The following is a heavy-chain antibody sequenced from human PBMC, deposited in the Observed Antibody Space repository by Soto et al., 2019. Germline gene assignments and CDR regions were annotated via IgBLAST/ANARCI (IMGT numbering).Heavy chain of an antibody. CDR1: GYSFTSYW. CDR2: IDPSDSYT. Sequence: GESLKISCKGSGYSFTSYWISWVRQMPGKGLEWMGRIDPSDSYTNYSPSFQGHVTISADKSISTAYLQWSSLKASDTAMYYCARRRYDFWSGYYANDNWFDPWGQGTLVTVSS. CDR3: ARRRYDFWSGYYANDNWFDP. D-gene: IGHD3-3*01. J-gene: IGHJ5*02. V-gene: IGHV5-10-1*01.